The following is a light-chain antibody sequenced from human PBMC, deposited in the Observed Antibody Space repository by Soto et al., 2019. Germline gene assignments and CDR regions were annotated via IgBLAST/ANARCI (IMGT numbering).Light chain of an antibody. CDR2: DAS. CDR1: QSVSNS. V-gene: IGKV3-11*01. CDR3: QQRYTWPS. Sequence: ETVLTQSPATLSLSPGESAILSCRASQSVSNSLAWYQQKPGQAPRLLIYDASNRATGVPVRFSGSGSGTDFTLTITSLEPEDFAVYYCQQRYTWPSFGPGTKVDIK. J-gene: IGKJ3*01.